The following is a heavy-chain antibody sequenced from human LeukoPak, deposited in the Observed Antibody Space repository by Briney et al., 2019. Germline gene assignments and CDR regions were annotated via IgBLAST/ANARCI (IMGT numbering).Heavy chain of an antibody. CDR1: GFTFDDYA. Sequence: GGSLRLSCAASGFTFDDYAMPWVRQAPGKGLEWVSGISWNSGSIAYADSVKGRFTISRDNAKNSLYLQMNSLRADDTALYYXXXXXXXGWSYYFDYWGQGTLVIVSS. CDR2: ISWNSGSI. V-gene: IGHV3-9*01. D-gene: IGHD6-19*01. CDR3: XXXXXXGWSYYFDY. J-gene: IGHJ4*02.